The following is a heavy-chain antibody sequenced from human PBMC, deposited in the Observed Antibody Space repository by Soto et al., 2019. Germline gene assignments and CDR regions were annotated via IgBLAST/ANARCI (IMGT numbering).Heavy chain of an antibody. CDR1: GFTVSSTH. CDR3: ASRPPGYCATTSCSLDY. Sequence: GGSLRLSCAASGFTVSSTHMSWVRQAPGKGLEWVSLTYSSGVTYYADSVQGRFAVSRDKSKNTLYLQMKNLRVEDTALYYCASRPPGYCATTSCSLDYWGQGTVVTVSS. CDR2: TYSSGVT. J-gene: IGHJ4*02. V-gene: IGHV3-66*01. D-gene: IGHD2-2*01.